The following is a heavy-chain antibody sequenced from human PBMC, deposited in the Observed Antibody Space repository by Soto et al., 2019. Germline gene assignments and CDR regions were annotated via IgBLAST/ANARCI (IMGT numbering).Heavy chain of an antibody. Sequence: GGSLRLSCAASGFTVSSNYMSWVRQAPGKGLEWVSVIYSGGSTYYADSVKGRFTISRDNSKNTLYLQMNSLRAEDTAVYYCARDSYMPPEHYYMDVWGKGTTVTVSS. V-gene: IGHV3-66*01. J-gene: IGHJ6*03. D-gene: IGHD2-2*01. CDR2: IYSGGST. CDR1: GFTVSSNY. CDR3: ARDSYMPPEHYYMDV.